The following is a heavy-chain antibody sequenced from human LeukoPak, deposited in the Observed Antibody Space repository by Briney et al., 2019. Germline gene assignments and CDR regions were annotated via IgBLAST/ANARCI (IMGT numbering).Heavy chain of an antibody. V-gene: IGHV1-69*05. CDR1: GGTFSSYA. CDR2: IIPIFGTA. J-gene: IGHJ2*01. Sequence: SVKVSCKASGGTFSSYAISWVRQAPGQGLEWMGGIIPIFGTANYAQKFQGRVTITTDESTSTAYMELSSLRSEDTAVYSCARLIVGATTGWYFDLWGRGTLVTVSS. D-gene: IGHD1-26*01. CDR3: ARLIVGATTGWYFDL.